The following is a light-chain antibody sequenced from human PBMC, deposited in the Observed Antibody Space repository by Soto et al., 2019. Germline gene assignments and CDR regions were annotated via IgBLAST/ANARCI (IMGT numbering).Light chain of an antibody. Sequence: EIVMTQSPATLSVSPGERATLSCRASQSVSSNLAWYQQKPGQAPRLLIYGASARATGILARFSGSGSGTEFPLTISSLQSEDFAVYYCQQYNNWPPVFTFGPGTKVDIK. CDR3: QQYNNWPPVFT. J-gene: IGKJ3*01. CDR2: GAS. V-gene: IGKV3D-15*01. CDR1: QSVSSN.